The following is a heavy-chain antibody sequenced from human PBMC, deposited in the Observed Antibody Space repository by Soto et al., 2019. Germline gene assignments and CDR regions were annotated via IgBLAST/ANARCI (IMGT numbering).Heavy chain of an antibody. D-gene: IGHD2-15*01. J-gene: IGHJ4*02. CDR1: GGSISSGGYS. Sequence: QLQLQESGSGLVKPSQTLSLTCAVSGGSISSGGYSWSWIRQPPGKGLEWIGYIYHSGSTYYNPSLKSRVTLPVARSKNQFSPKMSSVTAADTAVYYCARGQVVAAQHWGQGTLVTVSS. CDR2: IYHSGST. V-gene: IGHV4-30-2*01. CDR3: ARGQVVAAQH.